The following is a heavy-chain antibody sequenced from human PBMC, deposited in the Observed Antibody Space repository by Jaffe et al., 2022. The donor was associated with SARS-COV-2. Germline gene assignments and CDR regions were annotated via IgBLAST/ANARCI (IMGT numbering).Heavy chain of an antibody. Sequence: EVQLLESGGGLVQPGGSLRLSCAASGFTFSSYAMSWVRQAPGKGLEWVSVIGGSGATTYYADSVKGRFTISRDNSKNTLYLQMNSLRAEDTAIYYCATPGGGGWYYYWGQGTLVTVSS. V-gene: IGHV3-23*01. CDR2: IGGSGATT. J-gene: IGHJ4*02. CDR3: ATPGGGGWYYY. D-gene: IGHD6-19*01. CDR1: GFTFSSYA.